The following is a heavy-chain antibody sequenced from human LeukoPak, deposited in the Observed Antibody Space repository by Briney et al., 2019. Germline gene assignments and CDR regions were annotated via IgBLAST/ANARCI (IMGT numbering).Heavy chain of an antibody. CDR3: ARTRTIFGGGYYYYYGMDV. CDR1: GGSISSYY. Sequence: SETLSLTCTVSGGSISSYYWSWIRQPAGKGLEWIGRIYTSGSTNYNPSLKSQVTMSVDTSKNQFSLKLSSVTAADTAVYYCARTRTIFGGGYYYYYGMDVWGQGTTVTVSS. V-gene: IGHV4-4*07. CDR2: IYTSGST. D-gene: IGHD3-3*01. J-gene: IGHJ6*02.